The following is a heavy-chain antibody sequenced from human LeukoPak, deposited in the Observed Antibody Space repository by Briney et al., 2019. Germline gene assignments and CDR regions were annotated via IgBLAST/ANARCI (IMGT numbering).Heavy chain of an antibody. CDR1: GGSISSSSYY. J-gene: IGHJ4*02. D-gene: IGHD3-10*01. CDR2: IYYSGST. Sequence: SETLSLTCTVSGGSISSSSYYWGWIRQPPGRGLEWIGSIYYSGSTYYNPSLKSRVTISVDTSNNQFSLKLSSVTAADTAVYYCVRFGDLLFYFDFRGQGTLVTVSS. CDR3: VRFGDLLFYFDF. V-gene: IGHV4-39*01.